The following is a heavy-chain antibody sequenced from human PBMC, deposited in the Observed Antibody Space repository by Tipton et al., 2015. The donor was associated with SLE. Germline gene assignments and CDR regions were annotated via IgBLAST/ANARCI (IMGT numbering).Heavy chain of an antibody. V-gene: IGHV3-30*04. J-gene: IGHJ1*01. Sequence: SLRLSCAASGFTFSSYAMHWVRQAPGKGLEWVAVISYDGSNKYYADSVKGRFTISRDNSKNTLYLQMNSLRAEDTAVYYCARDQDPYLAVAGPGYFQHWGQGTLVTVSS. D-gene: IGHD6-19*01. CDR2: ISYDGSNK. CDR1: GFTFSSYA. CDR3: ARDQDPYLAVAGPGYFQH.